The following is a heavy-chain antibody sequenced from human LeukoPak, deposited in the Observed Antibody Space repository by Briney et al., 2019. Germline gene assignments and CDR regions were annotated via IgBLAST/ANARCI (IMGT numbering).Heavy chain of an antibody. V-gene: IGHV5-51*01. J-gene: IGHJ4*02. CDR1: GYSFTSYW. D-gene: IGHD6-19*01. CDR3: ARPTLTGYSSGFGY. Sequence: GESLKISCKASGYSFTSYWIVWVRQMPGKGLEWMGIIYPGDSDTRYRPSFQGQVTISADKSISTAFLQWSGLKASDTAIYYCARPTLTGYSSGFGYWGQGTLVTVSS. CDR2: IYPGDSDT.